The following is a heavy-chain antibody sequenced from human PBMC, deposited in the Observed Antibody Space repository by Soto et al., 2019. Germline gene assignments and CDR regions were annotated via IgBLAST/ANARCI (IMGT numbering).Heavy chain of an antibody. Sequence: EVQLVESGGGLVQPGGSLRLSCAASGFTFSTYWMTWVRQAPGKGLEWVANIKQDGSEYYYVGSVKGRFTISRDNAKNSLYLQMNSLRAEDTAGYYCARGAFPTWGSYPLDYWGQGTLVTVSS. CDR2: IKQDGSEY. V-gene: IGHV3-7*04. D-gene: IGHD3-16*02. CDR1: GFTFSTYW. J-gene: IGHJ4*02. CDR3: ARGAFPTWGSYPLDY.